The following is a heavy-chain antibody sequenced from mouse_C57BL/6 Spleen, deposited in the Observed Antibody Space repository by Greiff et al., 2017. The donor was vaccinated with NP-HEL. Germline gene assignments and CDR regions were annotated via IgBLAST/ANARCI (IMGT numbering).Heavy chain of an antibody. CDR2: INPSSGYT. Sequence: VQLQQSGAELAKPGASVKLSCKASGYTFTSYWMHWVKQRPGQGLEWIGYINPSSGYTKYNQKFKDKATLTADKSSSTAYMPLSSLTYEDSAVYYCARSEIYDGYYLDYWGQGTTLTVSS. J-gene: IGHJ2*01. CDR1: GYTFTSYW. CDR3: ARSEIYDGYYLDY. D-gene: IGHD2-3*01. V-gene: IGHV1-7*01.